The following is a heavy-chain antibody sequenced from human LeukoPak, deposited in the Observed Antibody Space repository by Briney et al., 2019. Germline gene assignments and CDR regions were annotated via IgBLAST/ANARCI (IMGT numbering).Heavy chain of an antibody. CDR1: GFTFDDYA. Sequence: PGGSLRLSCAASGFTFDDYAVHWVRQAPGKGLEWVSGISWNSGSIGYADSVKGRFTISRDNAKNSLYLQMNSLRAEDTALYYCAKDIGITMVRGVILGAFDIWGQGKMVTVSS. CDR3: AKDIGITMVRGVILGAFDI. CDR2: ISWNSGSI. V-gene: IGHV3-9*01. J-gene: IGHJ3*02. D-gene: IGHD3-10*01.